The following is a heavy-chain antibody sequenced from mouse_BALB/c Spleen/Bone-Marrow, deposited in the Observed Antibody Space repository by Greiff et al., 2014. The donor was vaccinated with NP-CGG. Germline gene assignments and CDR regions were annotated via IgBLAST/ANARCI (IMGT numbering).Heavy chain of an antibody. CDR1: GFTFSSFA. Sequence: EVQLVESGGGLVQPGGSRKLSCAASGFTFSSFAMHWIRQAPEKGLEWVAFISSGSNIIHYADTVKGRFTISRDNPKNTLFPQMTSLRSEDTAMHYCGRGDYWGQGATLTVSS. CDR3: GRGDY. J-gene: IGHJ2*01. V-gene: IGHV5-17*02. CDR2: ISSGSNII.